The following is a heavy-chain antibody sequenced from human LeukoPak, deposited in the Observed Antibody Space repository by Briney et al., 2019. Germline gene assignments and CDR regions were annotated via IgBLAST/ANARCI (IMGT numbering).Heavy chain of an antibody. V-gene: IGHV1-69*04. CDR3: AKERAYFSGYDN. CDR1: GGTFSSYA. Sequence: SVKVSCKASGGTFSSYAISWVRQAPGQGLEWMGRIIPILGIANYAQKFQGRVTITADKSTSTAYMELSSLRAEDTAVYYCAKERAYFSGYDNWGQGTLVTVSS. D-gene: IGHD5-12*01. J-gene: IGHJ4*02. CDR2: IIPILGIA.